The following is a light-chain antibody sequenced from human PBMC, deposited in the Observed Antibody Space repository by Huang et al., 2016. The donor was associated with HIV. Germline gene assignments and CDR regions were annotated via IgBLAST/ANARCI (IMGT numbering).Light chain of an antibody. CDR2: LGS. CDR1: QNLLHSNGDNY. Sequence: DIVMTQSPLSLPVTPGEPASISCRSSQNLLHSNGDNYLDWYLQKPGQSPQLLIYLGSNRASGVPDRFSGSGSGTDFTLKIGRVEAEDVGVYYCMQALQTPWTFGQGTKMEIK. V-gene: IGKV2-28*01. CDR3: MQALQTPWT. J-gene: IGKJ1*01.